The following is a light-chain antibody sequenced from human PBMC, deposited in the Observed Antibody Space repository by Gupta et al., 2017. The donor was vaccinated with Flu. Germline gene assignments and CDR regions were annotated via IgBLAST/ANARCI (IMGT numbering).Light chain of an antibody. CDR3: KQVKQFSLT. CDR1: KGRVHRNGNNY. J-gene: IGKJ4*01. V-gene: IGKV2-24*01. Sequence: VTSRHAAVIYCSTSKGRVHRNGNNYLSWIQQRPGQPPRLLIYESSNWDCGVPDRFSGSGAGTDFTLKISSVEAEDVGVYYCKQVKQFSLTFGGGTKVEIK. CDR2: ESS.